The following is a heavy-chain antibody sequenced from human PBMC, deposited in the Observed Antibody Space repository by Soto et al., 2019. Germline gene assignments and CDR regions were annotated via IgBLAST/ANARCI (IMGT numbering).Heavy chain of an antibody. J-gene: IGHJ4*02. Sequence: LRLSCAASGFTFSSYAMSWVRQAPGKGLEWVSAISGSGGSTYYADSVKGRFTISRDNSKNTLYLQMNSLRAEDTAVYYCAKTYSSGWYLYFDYWGQGTLVTVSS. V-gene: IGHV3-23*01. CDR2: ISGSGGST. CDR1: GFTFSSYA. CDR3: AKTYSSGWYLYFDY. D-gene: IGHD6-19*01.